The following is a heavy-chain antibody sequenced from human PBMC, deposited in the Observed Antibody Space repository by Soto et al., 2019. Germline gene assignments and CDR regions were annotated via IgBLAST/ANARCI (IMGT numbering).Heavy chain of an antibody. D-gene: IGHD2-15*01. CDR2: IYYSGST. Sequence: SQTLSLTCTVSGGYISSYYWSWIRKPPGKGLEWIGYIYYSGSTNYNPSLKSRVTISVDTSKNQFSLKLSSVTAADTAVYYCASSFRYCSGGSCYLPRYWGQGTLVTVSS. J-gene: IGHJ4*02. CDR3: ASSFRYCSGGSCYLPRY. V-gene: IGHV4-59*01. CDR1: GGYISSYY.